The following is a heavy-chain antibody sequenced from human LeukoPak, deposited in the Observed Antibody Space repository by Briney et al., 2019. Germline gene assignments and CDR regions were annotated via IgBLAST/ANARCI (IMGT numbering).Heavy chain of an antibody. CDR1: GYSFTSYW. Sequence: PGESLKISCKGSGYSFTSYWIGWVRQMPGKGLEWMGIIYPGDSDTRYSPSFQGQVTISADKFISTAYLQWSSLKASDTAMYYCARQHDSSGWYVHFDYWGQGTLVTVSS. J-gene: IGHJ4*02. CDR2: IYPGDSDT. CDR3: ARQHDSSGWYVHFDY. D-gene: IGHD6-19*01. V-gene: IGHV5-51*01.